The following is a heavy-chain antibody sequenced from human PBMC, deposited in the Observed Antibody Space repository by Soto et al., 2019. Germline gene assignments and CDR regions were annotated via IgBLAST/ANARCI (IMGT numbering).Heavy chain of an antibody. CDR3: ARVESLYCSGGSCYTRGQYFQH. J-gene: IGHJ1*01. D-gene: IGHD2-15*01. Sequence: GGSLRLSCAASGFTVSSNYMSWVRQAPGKGLEWVSVIYSGGSTYYADSVKGRFTISRDNSKNTLYLQMNSLRAEDTAVYYCARVESLYCSGGSCYTRGQYFQHWGQGTLVTVSS. CDR2: IYSGGST. CDR1: GFTVSSNY. V-gene: IGHV3-66*01.